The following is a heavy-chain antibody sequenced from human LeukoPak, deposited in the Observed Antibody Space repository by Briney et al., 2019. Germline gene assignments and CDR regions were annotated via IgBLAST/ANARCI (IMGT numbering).Heavy chain of an antibody. D-gene: IGHD3-22*01. J-gene: IGHJ4*02. CDR2: INHSGST. V-gene: IGHV4-34*01. CDR3: ARSGYYDSSGYGRAFDY. CDR1: GGSFSGYY. Sequence: SETLSLTCAVYGGSFSGYYWSWIRQPPGKGLEWIGEINHSGSTNYNPSLKSRVTISVDTSKNQFSLKLSSVTAADTAVYYCARSGYYDSSGYGRAFDYWGQGTLVTVSS.